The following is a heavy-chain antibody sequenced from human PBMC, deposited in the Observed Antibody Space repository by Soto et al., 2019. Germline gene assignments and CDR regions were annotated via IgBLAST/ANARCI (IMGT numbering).Heavy chain of an antibody. CDR3: TRDIHGSGSFDY. J-gene: IGHJ4*02. V-gene: IGHV3-72*01. D-gene: IGHD1-26*01. CDR2: IKNKGNSYAT. CDR1: GFTFSDYY. Sequence: EVQLVESGGGLVQPGGSLRLSCAVSGFTFSDYYMDWVRQAPGKGLEWVGRIKNKGNSYATEYAASVKGRFTISRDDSKNSLYPQMNSLKTEDTAVYFCTRDIHGSGSFDYWGQGTLVTVSP.